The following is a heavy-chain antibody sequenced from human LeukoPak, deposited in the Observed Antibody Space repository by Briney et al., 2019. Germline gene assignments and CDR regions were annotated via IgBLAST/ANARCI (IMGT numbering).Heavy chain of an antibody. V-gene: IGHV3-15*01. J-gene: IGHJ4*02. Sequence: GGSLRLSCAASGFTVSSSYMNWARQAPGKGLEWVGRIRSKTDDGTIEYAAPATGRFTISRDDSKDTVYLQMNSLKTEDTAVYYCTTTLSGTARGYWGQGTLVTVSS. CDR1: GFTVSSSY. CDR3: TTTLSGTARGY. D-gene: IGHD3-10*01. CDR2: IRSKTDDGTI.